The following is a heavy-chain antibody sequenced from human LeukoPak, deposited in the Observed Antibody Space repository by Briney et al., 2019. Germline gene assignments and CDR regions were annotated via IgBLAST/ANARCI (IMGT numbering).Heavy chain of an antibody. CDR2: IYSSGST. CDR3: ARRRAEGGSNGHYNWFDP. Sequence: SETLSLTCTVSGGSISGYYWSWIRQPPGKGLEWIGYIYSSGSTNYNPSLKSRVTISVDTSKNQFSLKLSSVTAADTAVYYCARRRAEGGSNGHYNWFDPWGQGILVTVSS. V-gene: IGHV4-59*01. CDR1: GGSISGYY. J-gene: IGHJ5*02. D-gene: IGHD6-13*01.